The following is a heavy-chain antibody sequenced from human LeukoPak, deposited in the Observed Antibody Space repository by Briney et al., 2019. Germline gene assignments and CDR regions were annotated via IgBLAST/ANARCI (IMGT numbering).Heavy chain of an antibody. CDR3: ALARYYYDSSGYFSY. J-gene: IGHJ4*02. Sequence: GGSLRLSCAASGFTFSSYAMSWVRQAPGKGLEWVSAISGSGGSTYYADSVKGRFTISRDNSKNTLYLQMNSLRAEDTAVYYCALARYYYDSSGYFSYWGQGTLVTVS. CDR2: ISGSGGST. V-gene: IGHV3-23*01. D-gene: IGHD3-22*01. CDR1: GFTFSSYA.